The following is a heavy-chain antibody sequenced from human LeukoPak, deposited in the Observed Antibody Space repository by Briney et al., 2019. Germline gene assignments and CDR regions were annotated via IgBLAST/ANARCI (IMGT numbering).Heavy chain of an antibody. CDR3: ARGTYYDFWSGSYPW. Sequence: GASVKVSCKASGYTFTSYDINWVRQATGQGLEWMGWINPNSGGTNYAQKFQGRVTMTRDTSISTAYMELSRLRSDDTAVYYCARGTYYDFWSGSYPWWGQGTLVTVSS. CDR1: GYTFTSYD. V-gene: IGHV1-2*02. CDR2: INPNSGGT. J-gene: IGHJ4*02. D-gene: IGHD3-3*01.